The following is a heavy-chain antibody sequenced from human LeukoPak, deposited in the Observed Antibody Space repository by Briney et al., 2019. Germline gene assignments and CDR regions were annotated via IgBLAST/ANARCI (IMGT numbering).Heavy chain of an antibody. J-gene: IGHJ5*02. D-gene: IGHD6-13*01. CDR1: GYTFTSYG. CDR3: ARDSSTGIAAEWFDP. CDR2: ISAYNGNT. V-gene: IGHV1-18*01. Sequence: GASVTVSFTASGYTFTSYGISWVRQAPGQGLEWMGWISAYNGNTNYAQKLQGRVTMTTDTSTSTAYMELRSLRSDDTAVYYCARDSSTGIAAEWFDPWGQGTLVTVSS.